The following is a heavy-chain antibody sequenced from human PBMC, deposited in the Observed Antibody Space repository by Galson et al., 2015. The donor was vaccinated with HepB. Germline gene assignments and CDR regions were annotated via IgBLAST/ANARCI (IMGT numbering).Heavy chain of an antibody. D-gene: IGHD6-13*01. CDR2: ISSSGSTI. CDR3: ARERSSSWTYYYYGMDV. J-gene: IGHJ6*02. CDR1: GFTFSDYY. V-gene: IGHV3-11*01. Sequence: SLRLSCAASGFTFSDYYMSWIRQAPGKGLEWVSYISSSGSTIYYADSVKGRFTISRDNAKNSLYLQMNSLRAEDTAVYYCARERSSSWTYYYYGMDVWGQGTTVTVSS.